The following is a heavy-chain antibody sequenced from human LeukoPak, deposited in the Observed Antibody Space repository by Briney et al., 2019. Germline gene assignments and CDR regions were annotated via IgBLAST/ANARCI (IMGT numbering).Heavy chain of an antibody. D-gene: IGHD5-12*01. CDR3: ARDQAGAGYYYYYYYMDV. Sequence: ASVKVSCKASGYTFTGYYMHWVRQAPGQGLEWMGWINPKSGGTNYAQKFQGRVTMTRDTSISTAYMELSRLRTDDTAVYYCARDQAGAGYYYYYYYMDVWGKGTTVTVSS. CDR1: GYTFTGYY. J-gene: IGHJ6*03. V-gene: IGHV1-2*02. CDR2: INPKSGGT.